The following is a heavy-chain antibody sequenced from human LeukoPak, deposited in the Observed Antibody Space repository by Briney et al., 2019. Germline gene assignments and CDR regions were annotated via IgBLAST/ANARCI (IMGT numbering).Heavy chain of an antibody. CDR2: ISSGSTYI. CDR3: ARGVLTGGTYFAY. J-gene: IGHJ4*02. V-gene: IGHV3-21*01. CDR1: GFIFSDYS. D-gene: IGHD4/OR15-4a*01. Sequence: GGSLRLSCAASGFIFSDYSMNWVRQAPGKGLEWVSSISSGSTYIYYADSVKGRFTISRDNGETSLYLQMSSLRTEDTAVYYCARGVLTGGTYFAYWGLGTLVTVSS.